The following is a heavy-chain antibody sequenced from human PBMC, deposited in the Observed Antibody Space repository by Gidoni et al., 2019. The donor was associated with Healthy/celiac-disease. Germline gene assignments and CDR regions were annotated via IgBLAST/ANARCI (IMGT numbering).Heavy chain of an antibody. CDR1: GFTFSSYA. Sequence: QVQLVESGGGVVQPGRSLRLSWAASGFTFSSYAMHWVRQAPGKGLEWVAVISYDGSNKYYADSVKGRFTISRDNSKNTLYLQMNSLRAEDTAVYYCARPEGEQLAYYYYYGMDVWGQGTTVTVSS. CDR3: ARPEGEQLAYYYYYGMDV. CDR2: ISYDGSNK. D-gene: IGHD6-6*01. V-gene: IGHV3-30-3*01. J-gene: IGHJ6*02.